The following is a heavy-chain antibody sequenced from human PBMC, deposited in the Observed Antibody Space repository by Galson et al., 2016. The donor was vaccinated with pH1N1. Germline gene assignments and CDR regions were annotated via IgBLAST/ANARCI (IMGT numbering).Heavy chain of an antibody. D-gene: IGHD3-22*01. J-gene: IGHJ4*02. Sequence: QSGAEVKKPGESLKISCQASGYTFTRNWIAWVRQMPGRGLEWMGMIYPGDSDTRYNPSFQGQVTISADKSISTTYLHWSSLDASDTAMYFCARSARVWFDSSGYYPHYFDNWGQGTLVTVSS. CDR3: ARSARVWFDSSGYYPHYFDN. CDR1: GYTFTRNW. V-gene: IGHV5-51*01. CDR2: IYPGDSDT.